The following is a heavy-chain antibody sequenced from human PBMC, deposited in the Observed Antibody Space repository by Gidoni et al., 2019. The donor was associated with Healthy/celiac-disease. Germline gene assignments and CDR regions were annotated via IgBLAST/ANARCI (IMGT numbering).Heavy chain of an antibody. CDR2: MSGIGGST. D-gene: IGHD3-3*01. CDR3: AKVALWSGYYTPYYYYYYMDV. V-gene: IGHV3-23*04. Sequence: EVQLVESGGGLVQPGGSLRLSCAASGFTFSSYAMSWVRQAPGKGLEWVSAMSGIGGSTYYADSVKGRFTISRDNSKNTLYLQMNSLRAEDTAVYYCAKVALWSGYYTPYYYYYYMDVWGKGTTVTVSS. J-gene: IGHJ6*03. CDR1: GFTFSSYA.